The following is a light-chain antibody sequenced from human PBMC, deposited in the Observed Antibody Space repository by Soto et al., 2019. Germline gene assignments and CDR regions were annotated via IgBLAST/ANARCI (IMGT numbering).Light chain of an antibody. V-gene: IGKV3-20*01. CDR2: GAS. J-gene: IGKJ1*01. Sequence: EIVLTQSPGTLSLSPGERATLSCRASQSVSSSYLAWYQQKPGQAPRLLIYGASSRATGIPDRFSGSGSGTDFTLTISRLEPEDFAEYYCQQYCSSLSWTFGQGTKVEIK. CDR3: QQYCSSLSWT. CDR1: QSVSSSY.